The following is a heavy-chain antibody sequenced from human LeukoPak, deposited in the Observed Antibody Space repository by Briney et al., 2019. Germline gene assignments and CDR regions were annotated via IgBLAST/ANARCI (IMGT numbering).Heavy chain of an antibody. D-gene: IGHD3-9*01. V-gene: IGHV3-21*01. J-gene: IGHJ4*02. CDR1: GFTFSSYS. CDR3: ARDRAYDILTGYYNGGDYFDY. Sequence: GGSLRLSCAASGFTFSSYSMNWVRQAPGKGLGWVSSISSSSSYIYYADSVKGRFTISRDNAKNSLCLQMNSLRAEDTAVYYCARDRAYDILTGYYNGGDYFDYWGQGTWSPSPQ. CDR2: ISSSSSYI.